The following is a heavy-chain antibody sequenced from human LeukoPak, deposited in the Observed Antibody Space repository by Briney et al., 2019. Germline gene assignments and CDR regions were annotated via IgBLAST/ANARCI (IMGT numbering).Heavy chain of an antibody. CDR1: GGSIISYY. CDR3: ARVYDSSGYYYPIDY. Sequence: SETLSLTCTVSGGSIISYYWSWIRQPPGKGLEWIGYIYYSGSTNYNPSLKSRVTISVDTSKNQFSLKLSSVTAADTAVYYCARVYDSSGYYYPIDYWGQGTLVTVSS. V-gene: IGHV4-59*01. D-gene: IGHD3-22*01. CDR2: IYYSGST. J-gene: IGHJ4*02.